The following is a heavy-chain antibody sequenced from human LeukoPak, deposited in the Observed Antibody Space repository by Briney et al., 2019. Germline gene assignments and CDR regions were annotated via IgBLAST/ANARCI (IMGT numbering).Heavy chain of an antibody. J-gene: IGHJ4*02. Sequence: SETLSLTCTVSGGSFNTYYWSWVRQPPGKGLEWIGSIYYSGSTYYNPSLKSRVTISVDTSKNQFSLKLSSVTAADTAVYYCARSLYDSSGYYAENFDYWGQGTLVTVSS. CDR3: ARSLYDSSGYYAENFDY. D-gene: IGHD3-22*01. CDR1: GGSFNTYY. CDR2: IYYSGST. V-gene: IGHV4-59*12.